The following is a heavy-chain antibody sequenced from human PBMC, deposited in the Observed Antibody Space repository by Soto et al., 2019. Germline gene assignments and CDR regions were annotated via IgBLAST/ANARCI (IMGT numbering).Heavy chain of an antibody. CDR3: ARVSSNWKIDY. V-gene: IGHV4-59*01. Sequence: SETLSLTCTVSGGSISSYYWSWIRQPPGKGLESIGYIYYNGSPNYNPSLKSRVTISVDTSKNQFSLKLSSVTAADTAVYYCARVSSNWKIDYWGQGTLVTVSS. CDR1: GGSISSYY. CDR2: IYYNGSP. J-gene: IGHJ4*02. D-gene: IGHD6-13*01.